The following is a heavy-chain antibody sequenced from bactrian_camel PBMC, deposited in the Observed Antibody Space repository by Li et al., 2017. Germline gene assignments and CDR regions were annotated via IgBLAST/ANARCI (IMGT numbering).Heavy chain of an antibody. J-gene: IGHJ4*01. CDR2: IYPGGGST. D-gene: IGHD8*01. CDR1: GRTDSYNV. CDR3: VARRHGECYFWANNWSRATWYDY. Sequence: VQLVESGGGSVQAGGSLRLTCAASGRTDSYNVMGWFRQAPGKEREGVTAIYPGGGSTHYADSVKGRFTISQDNAKNTAYLQMDSLKPEDTGVYYCVARRHGECYFWANNWSRATWYDYWGQGTQVTVS. V-gene: IGHV3S40*01.